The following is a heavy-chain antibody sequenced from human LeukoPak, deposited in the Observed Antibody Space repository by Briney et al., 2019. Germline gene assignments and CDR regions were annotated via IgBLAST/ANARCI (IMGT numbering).Heavy chain of an antibody. CDR3: ARLPTVSAYYYYDMDV. V-gene: IGHV3-74*01. D-gene: IGHD4-4*01. J-gene: IGHJ6*02. CDR2: INSDGSST. Sequence: GGSLRLSCAASGFTFSSYWMHWVRQAPGKGLVWVSRINSDGSSTSYADSVKGRFTISRDNAKNTLYLQMDSLRAEDTAVYYCARLPTVSAYYYYDMDVWGQGTTVTVSS. CDR1: GFTFSSYW.